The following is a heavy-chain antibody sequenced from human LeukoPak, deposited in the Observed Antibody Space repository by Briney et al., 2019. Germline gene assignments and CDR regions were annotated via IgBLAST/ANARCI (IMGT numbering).Heavy chain of an antibody. CDR1: GFTFSTYW. J-gene: IGHJ4*02. CDR3: ARDLKIPLWFGNVEQTDY. CDR2: IKKDGSEK. Sequence: GGSLRLSCAASGFTFSTYWMSWVRQAPGKGLEWVANIKKDGSEKYYVDSVKGRFTISRDNAKNSLYLQMNSLRAEDTAVYYCARDLKIPLWFGNVEQTDYWGQGTLVTVSS. D-gene: IGHD3-10*01. V-gene: IGHV3-7*01.